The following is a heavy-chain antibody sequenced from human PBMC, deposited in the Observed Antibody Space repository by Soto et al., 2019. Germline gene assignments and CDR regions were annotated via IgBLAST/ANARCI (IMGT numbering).Heavy chain of an antibody. Sequence: QVQLVQSGAEEKKPGASVKVSCKASGYTFTNYAMHWVRQAPGQRLEWMGWINAGNGNTKHSQKFQGRVTITRDTTASTAYMELSSLRSEDTAVYYSARVSGYYLPDYWGQGTLVTVSS. J-gene: IGHJ4*02. CDR2: INAGNGNT. CDR1: GYTFTNYA. CDR3: ARVSGYYLPDY. V-gene: IGHV1-3*05. D-gene: IGHD5-12*01.